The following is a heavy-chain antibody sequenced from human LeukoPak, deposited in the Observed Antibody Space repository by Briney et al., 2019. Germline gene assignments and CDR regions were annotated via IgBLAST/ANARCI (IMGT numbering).Heavy chain of an antibody. CDR1: GFIVSGNF. Sequence: QPGGSLRLTCAASGFIVSGNFMSWVRQAPGKGLEWISIIYGGHVTSYADSVKGRFTISRDDSENTLYLQMNNLRVEDTALYYCARGLYSSYWFIHWGQGTLVTVSS. J-gene: IGHJ5*02. CDR2: IYGGHVT. CDR3: ARGLYSSYWFIH. D-gene: IGHD6-6*01. V-gene: IGHV3-53*01.